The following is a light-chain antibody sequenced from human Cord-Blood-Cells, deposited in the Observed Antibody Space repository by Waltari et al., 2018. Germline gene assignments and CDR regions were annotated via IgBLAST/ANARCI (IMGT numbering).Light chain of an antibody. J-gene: IGLJ2*01. CDR3: SSYTSSSTVV. CDR2: DVS. V-gene: IGLV2-14*01. CDR1: SSDVGGYNY. Sequence: QSALTQPASVSGSPGQSITISCTGTSSDVGGYNYVSWYQQHPGKAPKRMIYDVSNRPSGVSNRFSGSKYGNTASLTISGLQAEDEAYYYCSSYTSSSTVVFGGGTKLTVL.